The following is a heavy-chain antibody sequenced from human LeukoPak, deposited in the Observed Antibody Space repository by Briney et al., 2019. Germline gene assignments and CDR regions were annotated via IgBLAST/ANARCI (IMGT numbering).Heavy chain of an antibody. CDR1: GASITTTLYY. J-gene: IGHJ4*02. V-gene: IGHV4-39*07. CDR2: FYYGGIT. Sequence: SETLSLTCTVSGASITTTLYYWVWARQSPGKGLEWIGSFYYGGITYYHPSLKSRVTVSVDTSRSQFSLKLISVTAADTAVYYCARDKAASGTLDWGQGTLVTVSS. CDR3: ARDKAASGTLD. D-gene: IGHD6-13*01.